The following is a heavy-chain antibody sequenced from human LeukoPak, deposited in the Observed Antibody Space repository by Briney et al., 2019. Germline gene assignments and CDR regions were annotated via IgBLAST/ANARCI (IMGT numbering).Heavy chain of an antibody. J-gene: IGHJ3*02. D-gene: IGHD2-8*01. CDR1: GFTLSNSW. V-gene: IGHV3-74*01. CDR2: ISNDGSSL. CDR3: ARSDNGLDI. Sequence: GGSLRLSCAASGFTLSNSWMHWVRQTPGKGLVWVSRISNDGSSLVYADSVEGRFTISRDNAKNTLYLQMNSLRAEDTAVYYCARSDNGLDIWGQGTMVTVSS.